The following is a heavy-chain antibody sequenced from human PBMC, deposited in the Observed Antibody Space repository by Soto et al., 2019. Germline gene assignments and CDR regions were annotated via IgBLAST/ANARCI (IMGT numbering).Heavy chain of an antibody. J-gene: IGHJ4*02. CDR2: INHSGST. Sequence: SETLSLTCAVYGGSFSGYYWSWIRQPPGKGLEWIGEINHSGSTNYNPSLKSRVTISVDTSKNQFSLKLSSVTAADTAVYYCAMKCYGENNEWGRVIRVT. CDR3: AMKCYGENNE. D-gene: IGHD4-17*01. CDR1: GGSFSGYY. V-gene: IGHV4-34*01.